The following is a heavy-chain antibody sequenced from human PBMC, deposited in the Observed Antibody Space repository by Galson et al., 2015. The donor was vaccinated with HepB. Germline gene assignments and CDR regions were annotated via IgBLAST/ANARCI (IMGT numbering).Heavy chain of an antibody. Sequence: SLRLSCAASGFTFSSYSMNWVRQAPGKGLEWVSYISSSSSTIYYADSVKGRFTISRDNAKNSLYLQMNSLRDEDTAVYYCARLRITMVRGVKNGMDVWGQGTTVTVSS. J-gene: IGHJ6*02. CDR3: ARLRITMVRGVKNGMDV. D-gene: IGHD3-10*01. CDR1: GFTFSSYS. V-gene: IGHV3-48*02. CDR2: ISSSSSTI.